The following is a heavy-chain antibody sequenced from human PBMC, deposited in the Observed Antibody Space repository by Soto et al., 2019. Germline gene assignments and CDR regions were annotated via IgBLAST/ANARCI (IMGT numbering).Heavy chain of an antibody. D-gene: IGHD3-16*01. CDR3: ARHGGYYFDY. V-gene: IGHV4-34*01. J-gene: IGHJ4*02. CDR2: LYQGLSI. CDR1: SGSFSGYY. Sequence: QVQLQQWGAGLLKPSETLSLTCAVYSGSFSGYYWSWNRQPPGKGLEWIGELYQGLSIIYNPSLESRVTISGDSSKNQFSLKLRSVTAADTAVYYCARHGGYYFDYWGQGTLVTVSS.